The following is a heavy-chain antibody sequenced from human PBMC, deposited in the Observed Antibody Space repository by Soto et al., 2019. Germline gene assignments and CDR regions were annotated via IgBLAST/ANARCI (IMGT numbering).Heavy chain of an antibody. D-gene: IGHD6-13*01. Sequence: QVQLLQSGAEVKKPGASVKVSCKASGYTFTSYHMHWVRQAPGQGLEWMGIINPSGGSTSYAQRFQGRVGMTRDTSTSTVYMELSRLTSEDTAMYYCTRDNIAAAGTRDYWGQGTLVTVSS. CDR1: GYTFTSYH. CDR3: TRDNIAAAGTRDY. V-gene: IGHV1-46*03. J-gene: IGHJ4*02. CDR2: INPSGGST.